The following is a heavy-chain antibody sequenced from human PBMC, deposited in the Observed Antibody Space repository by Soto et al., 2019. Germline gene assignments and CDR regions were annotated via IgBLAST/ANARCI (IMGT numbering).Heavy chain of an antibody. V-gene: IGHV3-11*06. J-gene: IGHJ4*02. CDR3: ARSGDNFNVLDY. Sequence: LRLSCAASGFTFSDYYMSWVRQAPGRGLEWISYSSNSGTFARYATSVKGRFSISRDNANNSLYLEMNSLRVEDTAVYYCARSGDNFNVLDYWGQGTPVTVSS. CDR2: SSNSGTFA. CDR1: GFTFSDYY. D-gene: IGHD1-1*01.